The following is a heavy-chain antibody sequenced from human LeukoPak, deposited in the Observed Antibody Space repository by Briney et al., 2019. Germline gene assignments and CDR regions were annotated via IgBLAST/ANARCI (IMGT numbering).Heavy chain of an antibody. Sequence: ASVKVSCKASGYTFTSYYMHWVRQAPGQGLEWMGIINPSGGSTSYAQKFQGRVTMTRDKSTSTVYMELSSLRSEDTAVYYCARGPNYDFWSGYNGYYMDVWGKGTTVTVSS. CDR3: ARGPNYDFWSGYNGYYMDV. CDR1: GYTFTSYY. CDR2: INPSGGST. J-gene: IGHJ6*03. V-gene: IGHV1-46*01. D-gene: IGHD3-3*01.